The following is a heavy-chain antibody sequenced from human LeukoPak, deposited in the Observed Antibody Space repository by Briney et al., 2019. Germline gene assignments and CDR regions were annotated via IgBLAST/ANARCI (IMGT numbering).Heavy chain of an antibody. CDR2: FYHSGST. J-gene: IGHJ4*02. V-gene: IGHV4-34*01. CDR3: ARGFGGDCSSTSCYVDFDY. Sequence: SESLSLTCAFYGGSFRGYYWRGIRQPPGKGGGWGGVFYHSGSTNYNPSLQSQVTISVDTSKNQFSLKLSSVTAADTAVYYCARGFGGDCSSTSCYVDFDYWGQGTLVTVSS. CDR1: GGSFRGYY. D-gene: IGHD2-2*01.